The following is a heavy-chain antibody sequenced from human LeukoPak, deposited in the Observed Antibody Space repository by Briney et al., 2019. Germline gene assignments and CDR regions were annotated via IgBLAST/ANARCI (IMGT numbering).Heavy chain of an antibody. J-gene: IGHJ5*02. V-gene: IGHV4-39*01. Sequence: PSETLSLTCTVSGDSISSSTYYWGWVRQPPGKGLEWIGSIHYSGSAYYNPSLKSRVTISVDTSNNQFSLKLSSVTAADTAVYYCARHGFLLVTTKGWFDPWGQGTLVTVYS. CDR3: ARHGFLLVTTKGWFDP. CDR1: GDSISSSTYY. CDR2: IHYSGSA. D-gene: IGHD4-17*01.